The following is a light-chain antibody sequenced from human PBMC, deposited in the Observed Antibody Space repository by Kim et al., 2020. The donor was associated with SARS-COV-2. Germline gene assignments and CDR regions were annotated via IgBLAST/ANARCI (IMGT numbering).Light chain of an antibody. V-gene: IGKV1-12*01. CDR1: QGISSW. J-gene: IGKJ1*01. CDR2: AAS. Sequence: ASVGDRVTITCRASQGISSWLTWYQQKPGKAPKLLIYAASSLQSGVPSRFSGSGSGTEFTLTISSLEPEDFATYYCQQGYSTPRTFGQGTKVDIK. CDR3: QQGYSTPRT.